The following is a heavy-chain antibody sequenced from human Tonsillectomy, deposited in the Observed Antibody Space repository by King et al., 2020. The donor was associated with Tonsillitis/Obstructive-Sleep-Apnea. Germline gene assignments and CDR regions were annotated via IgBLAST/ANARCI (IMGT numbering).Heavy chain of an antibody. CDR1: GFTFSDYT. CDR2: ITSSTM. Sequence: VQPVESGGGLVQPGGSLRLSCAASGFTFSDYTMNWIRQAPGKGLEWVSYITSSTMSYTDSVKGRFTISRDIAKNSLYLQMNSLRDEDTAVYYCARDWNWGFDYWGQGTLVTVSS. CDR3: ARDWNWGFDY. J-gene: IGHJ4*02. V-gene: IGHV3-48*02. D-gene: IGHD7-27*01.